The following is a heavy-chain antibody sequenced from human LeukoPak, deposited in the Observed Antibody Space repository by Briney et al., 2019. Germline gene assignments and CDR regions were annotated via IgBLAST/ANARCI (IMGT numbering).Heavy chain of an antibody. D-gene: IGHD6-13*01. Sequence: KVSCKASGYTFTSYDINWVRQATGQGLEWMGWMNPNSGNTGYAQKFQGRVTMTRNTSISTAYMELSSLRSEDTAVYYCATSSPASSWYGDYYFDYWGQGTLVTVSS. CDR2: MNPNSGNT. CDR1: GYTFTSYD. J-gene: IGHJ4*02. CDR3: ATSSPASSWYGDYYFDY. V-gene: IGHV1-8*01.